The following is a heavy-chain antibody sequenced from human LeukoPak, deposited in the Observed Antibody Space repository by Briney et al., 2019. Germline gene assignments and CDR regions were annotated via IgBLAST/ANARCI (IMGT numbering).Heavy chain of an antibody. V-gene: IGHV3-23*01. Sequence: GGSLRLSCAASGFTFSSYAMSWVRQAPGKGLEWVSAISGSGGSTYYADSVQGRFTISRDNSNNTLFLQMNRLRVEDTAVYYCARVVYTSGWYGNWGQGTLVTVSS. J-gene: IGHJ4*02. CDR1: GFTFSSYA. CDR2: ISGSGGST. D-gene: IGHD6-19*01. CDR3: ARVVYTSGWYGN.